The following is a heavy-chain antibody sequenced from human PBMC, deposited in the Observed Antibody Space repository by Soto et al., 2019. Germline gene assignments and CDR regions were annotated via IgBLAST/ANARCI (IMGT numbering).Heavy chain of an antibody. V-gene: IGHV3-23*01. J-gene: IGHJ4*02. D-gene: IGHD1-1*01. CDR1: GFAFSNYD. Sequence: EVQLLESGGGLVQPGGSLRLSCAASGFAFSNYDMGWVRQAPGKGLEWVSTITSGGTTYSADSVRGRLTLSRDNSRNTLYLQMNSLRADDTALYYCVCRSGTSPDYWGKGTLVTVSS. CDR2: ITSGGTT. CDR3: VCRSGTSPDY.